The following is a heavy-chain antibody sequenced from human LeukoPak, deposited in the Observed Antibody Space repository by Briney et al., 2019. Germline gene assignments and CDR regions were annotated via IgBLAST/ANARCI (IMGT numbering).Heavy chain of an antibody. D-gene: IGHD3-10*01. V-gene: IGHV5-51*01. Sequence: GESLKISCQGSGYRFIDYWIGWVRQMPGKGLEWMGIIFPGDTDTKYSPSFQGQVTISADKSISTAYLQWSSLKASDTAMYYCARLLGRSQYYFDYWGQGTLVTVSS. CDR2: IFPGDTDT. J-gene: IGHJ4*02. CDR3: ARLLGRSQYYFDY. CDR1: GYRFIDYW.